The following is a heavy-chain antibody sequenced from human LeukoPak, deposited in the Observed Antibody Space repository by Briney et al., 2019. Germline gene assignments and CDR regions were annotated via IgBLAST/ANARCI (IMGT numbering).Heavy chain of an antibody. CDR1: GFTFSSYA. D-gene: IGHD3-10*01. V-gene: IGHV3-23*01. CDR3: AKVGITMVRGVINDIDY. CDR2: ISGSGGST. Sequence: PGGSLRLSCAASGFTFSSYAMSRVRQAPGKGLEWVSAISGSGGSTYYADSVKGRFTISRDNSKNTLYLQMNSLRAEDTAVYYCAKVGITMVRGVINDIDYWGQGTLVTVSS. J-gene: IGHJ4*02.